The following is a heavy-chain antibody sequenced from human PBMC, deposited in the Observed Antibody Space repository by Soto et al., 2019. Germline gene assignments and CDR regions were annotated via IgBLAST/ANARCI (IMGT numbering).Heavy chain of an antibody. J-gene: IGHJ4*02. V-gene: IGHV3-74*01. CDR2: INDYGTTI. Sequence: EVQLLESGGGLVQPGGSLRLSCAASGFNLGSYWMHWVRQAPGKGLVWVSRINDYGTTINYAESVEGRFTISRDDAKSEVYLKMKNLRAEETAVYYCARGGLETFDYWGQGDLVTVSP. D-gene: IGHD1-1*01. CDR1: GFNLGSYW. CDR3: ARGGLETFDY.